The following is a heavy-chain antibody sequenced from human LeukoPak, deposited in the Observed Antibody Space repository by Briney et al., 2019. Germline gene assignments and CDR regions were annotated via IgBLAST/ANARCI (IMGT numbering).Heavy chain of an antibody. CDR1: GFTFRSYV. D-gene: IGHD3-16*02. CDR2: ITGDGGGT. Sequence: GGSLRLSCAASGFTFRSYVMSWVRQVPGKGLEWVSAITGDGGGTNHADSVKGRFTISRDNAKNSLYLQMNSLRDEDTAVYYCARDQYYDYVWGSYRYWSFDYWGQGTLVTVSS. CDR3: ARDQYYDYVWGSYRYWSFDY. J-gene: IGHJ4*02. V-gene: IGHV3-23*01.